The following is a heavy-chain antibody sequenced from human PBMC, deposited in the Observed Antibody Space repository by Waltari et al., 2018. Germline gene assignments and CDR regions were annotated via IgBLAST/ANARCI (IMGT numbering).Heavy chain of an antibody. J-gene: IGHJ4*02. CDR1: GYTFTGYY. Sequence: QVQLVQSGAEVKKPGASVKVSCKASGYTFTGYYMHWVRQAPGQGLEWMGRINPNSGGTNYAQKFQGRVTMTTDTSTSTAYMELRSLRSDDTAVYYCARRIAVAGTSFDYWGQGTLVTVSS. CDR2: INPNSGGT. CDR3: ARRIAVAGTSFDY. V-gene: IGHV1-2*06. D-gene: IGHD6-19*01.